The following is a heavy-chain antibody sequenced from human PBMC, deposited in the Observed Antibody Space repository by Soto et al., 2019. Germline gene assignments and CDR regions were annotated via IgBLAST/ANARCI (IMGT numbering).Heavy chain of an antibody. Sequence: PSETLSLTCTVSGGSISSSSYYWGWIRQPPGKGLEWIGSIYYSGSTYYNPSLKSRVTITKDTSKNQVVLTMTNMDPVDTATYYCAHTYSSRVDYWGQGTLVTVSS. CDR1: GGSISSSSYY. V-gene: IGHV4-39*06. D-gene: IGHD6-13*01. CDR3: AHTYSSRVDY. CDR2: IYYSGST. J-gene: IGHJ4*02.